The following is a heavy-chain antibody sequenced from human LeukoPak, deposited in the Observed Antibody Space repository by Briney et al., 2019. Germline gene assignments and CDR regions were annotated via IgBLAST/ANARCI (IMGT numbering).Heavy chain of an antibody. D-gene: IGHD3-3*01. CDR3: ASSYYDFWSGYSPYGMDV. CDR1: GYTFTSYA. CDR2: INAGNGNT. Sequence: ASVKVSCTASGYTFTSYAMHWVRQAPGQRLEWMGWINAGNGNTKYSQKFQGRVTITRDTSASTAYMELSSLRSEDTAVYYCASSYYDFWSGYSPYGMDVWGQGTTVTVPS. V-gene: IGHV1-3*01. J-gene: IGHJ6*02.